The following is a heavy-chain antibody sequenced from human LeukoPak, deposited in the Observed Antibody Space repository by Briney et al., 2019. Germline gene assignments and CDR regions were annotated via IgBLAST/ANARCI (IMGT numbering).Heavy chain of an antibody. J-gene: IGHJ3*02. D-gene: IGHD6-19*01. CDR1: GGSISSYY. CDR2: IYYSGST. Sequence: PSETLSLTFTVSGGSISSYYWSWIRQPPGKGLEWIGYIYYSGSTNYNPSLKSRVTISVDTSKNQFSLKLSSVTAADTAVYYCATTYGYSSGWYPAFDIWGQGTMVTVSS. CDR3: ATTYGYSSGWYPAFDI. V-gene: IGHV4-59*08.